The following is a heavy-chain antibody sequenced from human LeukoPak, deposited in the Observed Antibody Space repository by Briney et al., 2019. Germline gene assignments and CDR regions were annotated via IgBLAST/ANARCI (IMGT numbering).Heavy chain of an antibody. J-gene: IGHJ4*02. CDR1: GFTVSSNY. Sequence: GVSLRLSCAASGFTVSSNYMSWVRQAPGKGLEWVSVIYSGGSTYYADSVKGRFTISRHNSKNTLYLQMHSPRAEDTAAYYCARAIPTQYSSSWYPLDYWGQGTLVTVSS. V-gene: IGHV3-53*04. CDR2: IYSGGST. CDR3: ARAIPTQYSSSWYPLDY. D-gene: IGHD6-13*01.